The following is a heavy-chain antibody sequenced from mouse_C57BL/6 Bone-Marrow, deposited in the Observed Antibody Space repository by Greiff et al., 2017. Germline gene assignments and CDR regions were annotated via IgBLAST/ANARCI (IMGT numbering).Heavy chain of an antibody. J-gene: IGHJ2*01. CDR3: ARWWVYFDY. V-gene: IGHV1-54*01. D-gene: IGHD1-1*02. CDR2: INPGSGGT. Sequence: QVQLQQSGAELVRPGTSVKVSCKASGYAFTNYLIEWVKQRPGQGLEWIGVINPGSGGTNYNEKFKGKATLPADKSSSTAYMQLSSLTSEDSAVYFCARWWVYFDYWGQGTTLTVSS. CDR1: GYAFTNYL.